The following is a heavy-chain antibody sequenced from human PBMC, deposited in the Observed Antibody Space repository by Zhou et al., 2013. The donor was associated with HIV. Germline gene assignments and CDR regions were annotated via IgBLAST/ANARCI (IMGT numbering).Heavy chain of an antibody. D-gene: IGHD3-10*01. CDR3: ARDDYGSGSRTNDY. CDR1: GGTFSNYA. CDR2: ISAYNGNT. V-gene: IGHV1-18*01. Sequence: QVQLVQSGAEVKKPGSSVRVSCKASGGTFSNYAISWVRQAPGQGLEWMGWISAYNGNTNYAQKLQGRVTMTTDTSTSTAYMELRSLRSDDTAVYYCARDDYGSGSRTNDYWGQGTLVTVSS. J-gene: IGHJ4*02.